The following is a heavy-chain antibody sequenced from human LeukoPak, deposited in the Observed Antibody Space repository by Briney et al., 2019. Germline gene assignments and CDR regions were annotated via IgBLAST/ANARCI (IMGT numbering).Heavy chain of an antibody. CDR3: ARVGDYYDSSGYNDWCDP. J-gene: IGHJ5*02. CDR2: IYHSGST. CDR1: GGSISSGGYS. Sequence: PSETLSLTCAVSGGSISSGGYSWSWIRQPPGKGLEWIGYIYHSGSTYYNPSLKSRVTISVDRSKNQFSLKLSSVTAADTAVYYCARVGDYYDSSGYNDWCDPWGQGTLVTVSS. D-gene: IGHD3-22*01. V-gene: IGHV4-30-2*01.